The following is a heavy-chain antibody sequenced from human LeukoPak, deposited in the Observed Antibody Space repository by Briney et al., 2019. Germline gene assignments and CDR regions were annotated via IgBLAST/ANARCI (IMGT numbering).Heavy chain of an antibody. J-gene: IGHJ4*02. CDR1: GFTFSSYG. Sequence: PRGSLRLSCAASGFTFSSYGMHWVRQAPGKGLEWVAFIRYDGSNKYYADSVKGRFTISRDNSKNTLYLQMNSLRAEDTAVYYCARVSPLWFGELSPTSYFDYWGQGTLVTVSS. CDR2: IRYDGSNK. D-gene: IGHD3-10*01. CDR3: ARVSPLWFGELSPTSYFDY. V-gene: IGHV3-30*02.